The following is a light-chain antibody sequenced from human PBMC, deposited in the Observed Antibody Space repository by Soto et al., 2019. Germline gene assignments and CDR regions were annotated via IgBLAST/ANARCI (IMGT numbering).Light chain of an antibody. CDR1: QSISSY. CDR2: AAS. J-gene: IGKJ2*01. V-gene: IGKV1-39*01. Sequence: DIQMTQSPSSLSASVGDRVTITCRASQSISSYLNWYQQKPGKAPKLLIYAASSLQSGVPSRFTGSVFGTDFTLTISSLQPEDFATDYCQQSYSTPYTFGQGTKLEIK. CDR3: QQSYSTPYT.